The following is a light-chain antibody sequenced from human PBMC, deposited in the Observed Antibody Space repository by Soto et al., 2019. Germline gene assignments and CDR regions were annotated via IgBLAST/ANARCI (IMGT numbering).Light chain of an antibody. CDR2: AAS. Sequence: EIVVTQSPGTLSLSPGERATLSCRASQSISSSYLAWYQQKPGQAPRLLIYAASTRATGIPDRFSGSGSGTDFTLTINRLELYDFAVYFCQQFGGASLFTFGPGTKVDIK. CDR3: QQFGGASLFT. V-gene: IGKV3-20*01. CDR1: QSISSSY. J-gene: IGKJ3*01.